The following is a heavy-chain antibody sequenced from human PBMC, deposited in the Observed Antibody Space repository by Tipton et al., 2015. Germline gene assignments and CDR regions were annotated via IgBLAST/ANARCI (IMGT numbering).Heavy chain of an antibody. Sequence: LSCTVSGGSIRSHYCSWIRQPPGKGLEWIGYIYNSGSTDYNPSLTSRVTISVDTSKNQCSLNLISVTAADTAVYYCARSLGEYTYGLIGHWGQGTLVTVSS. CDR2: IYNSGST. CDR1: GGSIRSHY. D-gene: IGHD5-18*01. J-gene: IGHJ4*02. CDR3: ARSLGEYTYGLIGH. V-gene: IGHV4-59*11.